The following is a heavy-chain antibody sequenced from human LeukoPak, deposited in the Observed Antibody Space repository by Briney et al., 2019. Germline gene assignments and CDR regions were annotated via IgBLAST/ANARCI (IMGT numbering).Heavy chain of an antibody. J-gene: IGHJ4*02. CDR2: INPNSGGT. V-gene: IGHV1-2*06. D-gene: IGHD2-21*02. Sequence: GASVKVSYKASGYTFAGYYMHWVRQAPGQGLEWMGRINPNSGGTNYAQKFQGRVTMTRDTSISTAYMELSRLRSDDTAVYYCARDFPIVVVTGGDYWGQGTLVTVSS. CDR3: ARDFPIVVVTGGDY. CDR1: GYTFAGYY.